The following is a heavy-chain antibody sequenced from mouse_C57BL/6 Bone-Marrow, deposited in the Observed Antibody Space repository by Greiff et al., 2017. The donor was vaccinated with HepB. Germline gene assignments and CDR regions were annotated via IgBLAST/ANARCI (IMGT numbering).Heavy chain of an antibody. V-gene: IGHV5-17*01. D-gene: IGHD2-1*01. CDR1: GFTFSDYG. CDR3: AIYYGNYSFAY. J-gene: IGHJ3*01. CDR2: ISSGSSTI. Sequence: EVKLVESGGGLVKPGGSLKLSCAASGFTFSDYGMHWVRQAPEKGLEWVAYISSGSSTIYYADTVKGRFTISRDNAKNTLFLQMTSLRSEDTAMYYCAIYYGNYSFAYWGQGTLVTVSA.